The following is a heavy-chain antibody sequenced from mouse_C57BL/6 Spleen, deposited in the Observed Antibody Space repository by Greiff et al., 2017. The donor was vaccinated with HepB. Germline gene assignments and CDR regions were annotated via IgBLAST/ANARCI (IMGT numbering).Heavy chain of an antibody. Sequence: EVQRVESGPGLVKPSQSLSLTCSVTGYSITSGYYWNWIRQFPGNKLEWMGYISYDGSNNYNPSLKNRISITRDTSKNQFFLKLNSVTTEDTATYYCARSDYHYYAMDYWGQGTSVTVSS. V-gene: IGHV3-6*01. CDR2: ISYDGSN. CDR1: GYSITSGYY. J-gene: IGHJ4*01. CDR3: ARSDYHYYAMDY. D-gene: IGHD2-4*01.